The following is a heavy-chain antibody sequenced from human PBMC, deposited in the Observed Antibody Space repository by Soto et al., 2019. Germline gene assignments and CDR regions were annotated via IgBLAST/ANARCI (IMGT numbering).Heavy chain of an antibody. CDR3: ARDRITMIVVVMGGGMDV. Sequence: QVQLVESGGGVVQPGRSLRLSCAASGFTFSSYAMHWVRQAPGKGLEWVAVISYDGSNKYYADSVKGRFTISRDNSKNTLYLQMNSLRAEDTAVYYCARDRITMIVVVMGGGMDVWGQGTTVTVSS. V-gene: IGHV3-30-3*01. CDR1: GFTFSSYA. CDR2: ISYDGSNK. J-gene: IGHJ6*02. D-gene: IGHD3-22*01.